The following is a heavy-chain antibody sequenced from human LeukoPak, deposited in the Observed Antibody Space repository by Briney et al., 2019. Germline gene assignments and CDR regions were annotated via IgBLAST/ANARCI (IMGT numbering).Heavy chain of an antibody. V-gene: IGHV3-30*18. CDR1: GFTFSSYG. Sequence: GGSLRPSCAASGFTFSSYGMHWVRQAPGKGLEWVAVISYDGSNKYYADSVKGRFTISRDNSKNTLYLQMNSLRAEDTAVYYCAKGGAAANWGQGTLVTVSS. D-gene: IGHD2-2*01. J-gene: IGHJ4*02. CDR3: AKGGAAAN. CDR2: ISYDGSNK.